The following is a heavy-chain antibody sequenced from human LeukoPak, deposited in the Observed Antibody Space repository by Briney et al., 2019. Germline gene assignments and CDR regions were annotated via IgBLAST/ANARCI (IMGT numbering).Heavy chain of an antibody. CDR3: ARDREAVVPAAHIWFDP. Sequence: SETLSLTCTVSGGSISSYYWSWIRQPPGKGLEWIGYIYYSGSTNYNPSLKSRVTISVDTSKNQFSLKLSSVTAADTAVYYCARDREAVVPAAHIWFDPWGQGTLVTVSS. J-gene: IGHJ5*02. V-gene: IGHV4-59*12. CDR2: IYYSGST. CDR1: GGSISSYY. D-gene: IGHD2-2*01.